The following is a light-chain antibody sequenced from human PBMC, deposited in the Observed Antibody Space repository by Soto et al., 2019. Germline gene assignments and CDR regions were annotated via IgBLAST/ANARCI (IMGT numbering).Light chain of an antibody. Sequence: QSALAQPASVSGSPGQSITISCTGSSSDVGSYDLVSWYQQHPGKTPKLLVYEGTKRPSGVSGRFSASKSGSTASLTISGLQDEDEADYYCSYTGGTTFVVFGGGTKLTVL. CDR2: EGT. V-gene: IGLV2-23*03. J-gene: IGLJ2*01. CDR1: SSDVGSYDL. CDR3: CSYTGGTTFVV.